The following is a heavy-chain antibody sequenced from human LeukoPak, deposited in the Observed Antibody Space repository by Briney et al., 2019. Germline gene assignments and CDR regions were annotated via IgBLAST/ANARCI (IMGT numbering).Heavy chain of an antibody. J-gene: IGHJ4*02. CDR3: AREDLPASGPFDY. Sequence: GGSLRLSCAASGFTFSRYGMHWVRQAPGKGLEWVAVISFDGSKKYYADSVRGRFTISRDNAKNSLFLQMNSLRVEDSAIYYCAREDLPASGPFDYWGQGTLVTVSS. D-gene: IGHD2-2*01. CDR1: GFTFSRYG. CDR2: ISFDGSKK. V-gene: IGHV3-30*03.